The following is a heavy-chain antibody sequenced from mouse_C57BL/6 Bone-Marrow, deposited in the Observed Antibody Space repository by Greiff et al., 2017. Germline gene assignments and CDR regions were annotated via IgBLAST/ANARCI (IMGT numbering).Heavy chain of an antibody. V-gene: IGHV5-16*01. CDR3: ARAGSYAMDY. CDR1: GFTFSDYY. CDR2: INYDGSST. D-gene: IGHD4-1*01. Sequence: EVQLVESEGGLVQPGSSMKLSCTASGFTFSDYYMAWVRQVPEKGLEWVANINYDGSSTYYLDSLKSRFIISRDNAKNILYLQMSSLKSEDTATYYCARAGSYAMDYWGQGTSVTVSS. J-gene: IGHJ4*01.